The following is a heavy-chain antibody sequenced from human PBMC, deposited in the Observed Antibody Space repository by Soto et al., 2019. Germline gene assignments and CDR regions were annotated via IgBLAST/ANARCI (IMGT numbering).Heavy chain of an antibody. Sequence: ASVKVSCKASGSTFTSYGISWVRQAPGQGLEWMGWISAYNGNTNYAQKLQGRVTMTTDTSTSTAYMELRSLRPDDTAVYYCARDFGSVVTITPGVWGQGTTVTVSS. D-gene: IGHD5-12*01. V-gene: IGHV1-18*04. J-gene: IGHJ6*02. CDR1: GSTFTSYG. CDR3: ARDFGSVVTITPGV. CDR2: ISAYNGNT.